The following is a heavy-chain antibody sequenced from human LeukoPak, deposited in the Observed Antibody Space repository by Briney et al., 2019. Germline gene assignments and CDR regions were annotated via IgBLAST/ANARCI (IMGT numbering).Heavy chain of an antibody. Sequence: ASVKVSCKASGYTFTSYGISWVRQAPGQGLEWMGWISAYNGNTNYAQKLQGRVTMTTDTSTSTAYMELRSLRSDDTAVYYCARDRFVVVPAANPPGDWGQGTLVTVSS. J-gene: IGHJ4*02. D-gene: IGHD2-2*01. V-gene: IGHV1-18*01. CDR3: ARDRFVVVPAANPPGD. CDR2: ISAYNGNT. CDR1: GYTFTSYG.